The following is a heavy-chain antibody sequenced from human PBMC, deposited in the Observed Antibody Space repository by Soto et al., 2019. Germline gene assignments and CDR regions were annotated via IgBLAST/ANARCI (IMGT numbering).Heavy chain of an antibody. V-gene: IGHV4-31*03. J-gene: IGHJ3*02. CDR3: ARTAVNTAMADAFDI. Sequence: QVQLQESGPGLVKPSQTLSLTCTVSGCSLSSGGYYWSWIRQHPGKGLEWIGYISYSGSTYYSPSLESRVTMSIDTSKNQCSLRLSSVTAADTAVVYCARTAVNTAMADAFDIWGQGTMVTVSS. CDR1: GCSLSSGGYY. D-gene: IGHD5-18*01. CDR2: ISYSGST.